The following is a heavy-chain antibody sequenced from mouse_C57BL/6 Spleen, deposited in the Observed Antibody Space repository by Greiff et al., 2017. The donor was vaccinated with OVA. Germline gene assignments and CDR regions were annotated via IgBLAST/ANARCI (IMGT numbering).Heavy chain of an antibody. CDR1: GFSLSTVGMG. Sequence: QVTLKESGPGILQPSQTLSLTCSFSGFSLSTVGMGVGWIRQPSGKGLEWLEHIWWDDDKYYNPAVKSRLTISKDTSKNQLFLKIANVDTAVTATYYCARMYDQAYAMDYWGQGTSVTVSS. CDR3: ARMYDQAYAMDY. J-gene: IGHJ4*01. D-gene: IGHD3-2*02. CDR2: IWWDDDK. V-gene: IGHV8-8*01.